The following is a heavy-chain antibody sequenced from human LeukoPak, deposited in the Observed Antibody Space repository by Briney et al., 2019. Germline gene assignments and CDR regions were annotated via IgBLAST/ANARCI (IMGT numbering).Heavy chain of an antibody. D-gene: IGHD3-9*01. V-gene: IGHV3-74*01. Sequence: GGSLRLSCAASGFTFSSYWMHWVRQAPGKGLVWVSRINSDGSSTSYADSVKGRFTISRDNAKNTPYLQMNSLRAEDTAVYYCARDDYDILTGYYVDYWGQGTLVTVSS. CDR1: GFTFSSYW. CDR3: ARDDYDILTGYYVDY. J-gene: IGHJ4*02. CDR2: INSDGSST.